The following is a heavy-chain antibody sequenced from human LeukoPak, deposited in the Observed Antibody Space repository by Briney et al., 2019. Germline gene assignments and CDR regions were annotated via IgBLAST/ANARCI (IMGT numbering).Heavy chain of an antibody. CDR1: GFTFSSYA. J-gene: IGHJ4*02. D-gene: IGHD6-19*01. CDR2: ISGSGVST. CDR3: AKSLYSSGWYDSPFGFDY. Sequence: GGSLRLSCAASGFTFSSYAMSWGRQAPGKGLEWVSDISGSGVSTYYADSVKGRFNIPRDNSKNTLYLQMNSLRDEDTAVYYCAKSLYSSGWYDSPFGFDYWGQGTLVTVSS. V-gene: IGHV3-23*01.